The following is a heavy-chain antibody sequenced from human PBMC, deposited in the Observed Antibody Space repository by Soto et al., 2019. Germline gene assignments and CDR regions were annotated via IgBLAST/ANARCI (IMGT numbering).Heavy chain of an antibody. CDR2: IYYSGST. D-gene: IGHD6-13*01. V-gene: IGHV4-59*08. J-gene: IGHJ4*02. CDR3: VESSSSWLRFDY. CDR1: GGSISSYY. Sequence: SETLSLTCTVSGGSISSYYWSWIRQPPGKGLEWIGYIYYSGSTNYNPSLKSRVTISVDTSKNQFSLKLSSVTAADTAVYYCVESSSSWLRFDYWGQGTLVTVSS.